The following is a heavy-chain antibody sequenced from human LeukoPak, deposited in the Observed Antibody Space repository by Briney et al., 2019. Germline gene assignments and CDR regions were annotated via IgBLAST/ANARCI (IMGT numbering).Heavy chain of an antibody. V-gene: IGHV3-23*01. CDR3: AKDSGDSSGWFSYFDY. Sequence: GGSLRLSCAASGFTFSNYAMSWVRRAPGKGLEWVSVFSGSAGSILYADSVKGRFSISRDNSKNTLYLLMNSLRAEDTAVYYCAKDSGDSSGWFSYFDYWGQGTLVTVSS. J-gene: IGHJ4*02. D-gene: IGHD6-19*01. CDR2: FSGSAGSI. CDR1: GFTFSNYA.